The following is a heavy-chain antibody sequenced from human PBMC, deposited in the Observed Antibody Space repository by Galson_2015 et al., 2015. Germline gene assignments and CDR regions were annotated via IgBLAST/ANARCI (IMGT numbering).Heavy chain of an antibody. Sequence: TLSLTCTVSGGSISSGDYYWSWIRQPPGKGLEWIGYIYNSGSTYYNPSLKSRVTMSVDTSKNQFSLKLSSVTAADTAVYYCARFLMTTVTSGGFDIWGQGTMVTVSS. D-gene: IGHD4-17*01. CDR2: IYNSGST. CDR3: ARFLMTTVTSGGFDI. V-gene: IGHV4-30-4*01. CDR1: GGSISSGDYY. J-gene: IGHJ3*02.